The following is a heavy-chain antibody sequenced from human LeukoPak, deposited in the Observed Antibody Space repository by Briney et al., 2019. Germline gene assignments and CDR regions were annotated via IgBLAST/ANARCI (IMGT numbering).Heavy chain of an antibody. J-gene: IGHJ4*02. CDR2: IYYSGST. Sequence: SETLSHTCTVSGGSISSYYWSWIRQPPGKGLEWIGYIYYSGSTNYNPSLKSRVTISVDTSKNQFSLKLSSVTAADTAVYYCAREGPKSTGYSYGYGYWGQGTLVTVSS. CDR1: GGSISSYY. D-gene: IGHD5-18*01. V-gene: IGHV4-59*12. CDR3: AREGPKSTGYSYGYGY.